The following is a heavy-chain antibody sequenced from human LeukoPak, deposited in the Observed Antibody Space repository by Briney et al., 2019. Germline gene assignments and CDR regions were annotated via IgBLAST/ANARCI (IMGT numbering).Heavy chain of an antibody. D-gene: IGHD3-3*01. CDR1: GGSISSGGYY. CDR2: IYYSGST. Sequence: SQTLSLTCTVSGGSISSGGYYWSWIRQHPGRGLEWIGYIYYSGSTYYNPSLKSRVTISVDTSKNQFSLKLSSVTAADTAVYYCARSFWSGYSQYYFDYWGQGTLVTVSS. CDR3: ARSFWSGYSQYYFDY. J-gene: IGHJ4*02. V-gene: IGHV4-31*03.